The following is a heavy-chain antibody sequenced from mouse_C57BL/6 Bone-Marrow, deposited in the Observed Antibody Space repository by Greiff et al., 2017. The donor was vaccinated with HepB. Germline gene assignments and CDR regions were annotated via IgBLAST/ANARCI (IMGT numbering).Heavy chain of an antibody. V-gene: IGHV1-81*01. D-gene: IGHD1-1*01. J-gene: IGHJ1*03. CDR1: GYTFTSYG. CDR3: AREGGYYGSSQRYFDV. Sequence: VQLQESGAELARPGASVKLSCKASGYTFTSYGISWVKQRTGQGLEWIGEIYPRSGNTYYNEKLKGKATLTADKSSSTAYMELRSLTSEDSAVYFCAREGGYYGSSQRYFDVWGTGTTVTVSS. CDR2: IYPRSGNT.